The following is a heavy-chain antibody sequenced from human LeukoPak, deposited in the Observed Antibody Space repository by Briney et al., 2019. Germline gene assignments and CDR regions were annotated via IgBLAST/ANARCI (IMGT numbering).Heavy chain of an antibody. CDR2: ISWNSGSI. V-gene: IGHV3-9*01. Sequence: PGGSLRLSCAASGFTFSSYWMHWVRQAPGKGLEWVSGISWNSGSIGYADSVKGRFTTSRDNAKNSLYLQMNSLRAEDTALYYCAKGALYSSGWYGDYWGQGTLVTVSS. CDR3: AKGALYSSGWYGDY. D-gene: IGHD6-19*01. CDR1: GFTFSSYW. J-gene: IGHJ4*02.